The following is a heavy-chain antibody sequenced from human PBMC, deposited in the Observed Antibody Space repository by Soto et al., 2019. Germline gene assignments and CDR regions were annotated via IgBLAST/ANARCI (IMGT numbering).Heavy chain of an antibody. CDR3: ATGSGRNFDY. CDR2: INHSGST. V-gene: IGHV4-34*01. CDR1: GVSFSGYY. Sequence: ETLSLTCAVYGVSFSGYYWEWIRQPPGKGLEWIGEINHSGSTNYHPSLKSRVTTSVDTSKNQFSLKLTSVTAADTAVYYCATGSGRNFDYWGQGTLVTVSS. J-gene: IGHJ4*02.